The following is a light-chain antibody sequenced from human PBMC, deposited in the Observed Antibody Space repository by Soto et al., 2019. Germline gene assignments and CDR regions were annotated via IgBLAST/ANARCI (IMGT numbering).Light chain of an antibody. CDR3: QQYYSTPLT. CDR1: QSVLYSSNNKNY. V-gene: IGKV4-1*01. CDR2: WAS. J-gene: IGKJ4*01. Sequence: DIVMTQSPDSLAVSLGEGATITCKSSQSVLYSSNNKNYLAWYQQKPGQPPKLLIYWASTRESGVPDRFSGSGSGTDFTLTISSLQAEDVAVYYCQQYYSTPLTFGGGTKVDIK.